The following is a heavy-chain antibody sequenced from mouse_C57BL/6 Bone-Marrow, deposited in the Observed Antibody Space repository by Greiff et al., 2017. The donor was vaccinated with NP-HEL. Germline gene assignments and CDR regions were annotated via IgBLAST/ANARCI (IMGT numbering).Heavy chain of an antibody. CDR3: ARRGADYYGSSYWYFDV. V-gene: IGHV1-64*01. D-gene: IGHD1-1*01. CDR1: GYTFTSYW. J-gene: IGHJ1*03. CDR2: IHPNSGST. Sequence: VQLQQPGAELVKPGASVKLSCKASGYTFTSYWMHWVKQRPGQGLEWIGMIHPNSGSTKYNEKFKGKATLTADKSSSTAYMQLNSLTSEDSAVYFCARRGADYYGSSYWYFDVWGTGTTVTVSS.